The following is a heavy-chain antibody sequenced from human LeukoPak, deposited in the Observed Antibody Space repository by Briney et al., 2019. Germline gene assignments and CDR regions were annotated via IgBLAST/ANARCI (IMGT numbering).Heavy chain of an antibody. CDR2: ISGSGGST. CDR3: AKDLWLEAYYFDY. Sequence: QPGGSLRLSCAAAGFTFSSYAMSWVRQAPGKGLEWVSAISGSGGSTYYADSVKGRFTISRDNSKHTLYLQMNSLRAEDTAVYYCAKDLWLEAYYFDYWGQGTLVTVSS. J-gene: IGHJ4*02. D-gene: IGHD6-19*01. CDR1: GFTFSSYA. V-gene: IGHV3-23*01.